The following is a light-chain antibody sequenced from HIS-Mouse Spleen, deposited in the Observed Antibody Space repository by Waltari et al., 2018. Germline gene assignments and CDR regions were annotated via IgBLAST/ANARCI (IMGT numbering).Light chain of an antibody. CDR1: SSYVGGYNY. J-gene: IGLJ2*01. Sequence: QSALTQPASVSGSPGQSITISCTGTSSYVGGYNYASWYQQPPGKAPKLMIYEVSNRPSGVSNRFSGSKSGNTASLTISGLQAEDEADYYCSSYTSSSTHVVFGGGTKLTVL. V-gene: IGLV2-14*01. CDR3: SSYTSSSTHVV. CDR2: EVS.